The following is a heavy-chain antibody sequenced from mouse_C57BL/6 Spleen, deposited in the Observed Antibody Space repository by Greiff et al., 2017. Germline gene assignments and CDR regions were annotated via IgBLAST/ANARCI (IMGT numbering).Heavy chain of an antibody. CDR3: ARTFITTGVAPFDY. CDR1: GYTFTSYW. CDR2: IHPNSGST. D-gene: IGHD1-1*01. J-gene: IGHJ2*01. Sequence: QVQLQQPGAELVKPGASVKLSCKASGYTFTSYWIHWVKQRPGQGLEWIGMIHPNSGSTNYNEKFKSKATLTVDKSSSTAYMQLSSLTSEDSAVYCCARTFITTGVAPFDYWGQGTTHTVSS. V-gene: IGHV1-64*01.